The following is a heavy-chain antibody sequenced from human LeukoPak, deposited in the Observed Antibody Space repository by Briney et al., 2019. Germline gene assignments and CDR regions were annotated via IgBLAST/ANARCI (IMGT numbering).Heavy chain of an antibody. CDR1: GDSISSYY. CDR3: ARAPPYYYDSSGYYNNWFDP. J-gene: IGHJ5*02. CDR2: IYYSGST. V-gene: IGHV4-59*08. D-gene: IGHD3-22*01. Sequence: SETLSLTCSVSGDSISSYYWSWIRQPPGKGLEWIGYIYYSGSTNYNPSLKSRVTISVDTSKNQFSLKLSSVTAADTAVYYCARAPPYYYDSSGYYNNWFDPWGQGTLVTVSS.